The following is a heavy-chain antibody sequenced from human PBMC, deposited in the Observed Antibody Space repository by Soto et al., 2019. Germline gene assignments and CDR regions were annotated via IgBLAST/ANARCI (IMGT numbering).Heavy chain of an antibody. CDR2: FFIGGNT. D-gene: IGHD2-15*01. CDR1: GGSISSSTYY. J-gene: IGHJ3*02. CDR3: ARGRLVVVAATRYAAFDI. V-gene: IGHV4-39*01. Sequence: SETLSLSCTVSGGSISSSTYYWGWMRQPPGKGLEWIASFFIGGNTYYNPSLKSRVTISVDTSKNQFSLKLTSVTAADTAVYYCARGRLVVVAATRYAAFDIWGQGTMVTVSS.